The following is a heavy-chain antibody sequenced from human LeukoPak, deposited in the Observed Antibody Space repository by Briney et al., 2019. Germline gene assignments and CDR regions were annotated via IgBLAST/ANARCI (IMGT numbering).Heavy chain of an antibody. V-gene: IGHV3-49*04. Sequence: PGRSLRLSCTVSGFSFGDYTMSWVRQAPGKGLEWVGFIRSNAYGGTTEYATSVKGRFTISRDDSKTIAYLQMNSLKTEDTAVYYCTRFYSESSSWALDYWGQGTLVTVSS. CDR2: IRSNAYGGTT. J-gene: IGHJ4*02. CDR3: TRFYSESSSWALDY. D-gene: IGHD6-13*01. CDR1: GFSFGDYT.